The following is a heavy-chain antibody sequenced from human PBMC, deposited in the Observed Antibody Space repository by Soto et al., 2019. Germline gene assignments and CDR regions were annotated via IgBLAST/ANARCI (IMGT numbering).Heavy chain of an antibody. J-gene: IGHJ3*02. CDR3: ARGTTVKKGFDI. CDR1: GDSVFSNTAA. Sequence: SQTLSLTCGISGDSVFSNTAAWNWIRQSPSRGLEWLGRTYYRSEWSNEYAVSVKSRITINPDTSKNQFSLQLNSVTPEDTAVYYCARGTTVKKGFDIWGQGTMVTV. D-gene: IGHD4-17*01. CDR2: TYYRSEWSN. V-gene: IGHV6-1*01.